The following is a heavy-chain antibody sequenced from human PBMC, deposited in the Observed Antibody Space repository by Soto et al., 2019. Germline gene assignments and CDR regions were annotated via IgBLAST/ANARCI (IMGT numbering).Heavy chain of an antibody. V-gene: IGHV3-23*01. CDR2: ISGSGGST. Sequence: PGGSLRLSCAASGFTFSSYAMSWVRQAPGKGLEWVSAISGSGGSTYYADSVKGRFTISRDNSKNTLYLQMNSLRAEDTAVYYCAQDAHHYDSSGPSFDYWGQGTLVTVSS. CDR1: GFTFSSYA. CDR3: AQDAHHYDSSGPSFDY. D-gene: IGHD3-22*01. J-gene: IGHJ4*02.